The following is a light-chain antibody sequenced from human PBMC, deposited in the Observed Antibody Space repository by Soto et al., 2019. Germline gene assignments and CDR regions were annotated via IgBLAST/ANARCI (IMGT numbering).Light chain of an antibody. Sequence: QSALTQPPSASGSPGQSVTISCTGTSSDVGGYNYVCWHQQHPGKAPKLMIYEVSKRPSGVPDRFSGSKSGNTASLTVSGLQAEEEADYYCSSYADNNNFVFGTGTKLTVL. CDR2: EVS. J-gene: IGLJ1*01. CDR3: SSYADNNNFV. CDR1: SSDVGGYNY. V-gene: IGLV2-8*01.